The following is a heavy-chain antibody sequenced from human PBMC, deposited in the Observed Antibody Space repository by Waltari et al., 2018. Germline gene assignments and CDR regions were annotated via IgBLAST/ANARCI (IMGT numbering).Heavy chain of an antibody. CDR2: INNDGRST. CDR3: AKDQWFGA. CDR1: GFTFSDHW. J-gene: IGHJ5*02. V-gene: IGHV3-74*01. Sequence: EVHLVESGGGVVQPGGSLSLPCEVSGFTFSDHWMHGVRQAPGKGLVWVSRINNDGRSTSYADSMKGRFTVSRDNAKNTLYLQMNSLTVDDTAVYYCAKDQWFGAWGQGTLVTVSS.